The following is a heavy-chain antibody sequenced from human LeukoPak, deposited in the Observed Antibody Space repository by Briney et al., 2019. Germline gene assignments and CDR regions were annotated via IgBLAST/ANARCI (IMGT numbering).Heavy chain of an antibody. CDR1: SGSISSSSYY. CDR3: ARLYYDSSGYYQICYFDY. J-gene: IGHJ4*02. V-gene: IGHV4-39*01. Sequence: SETLSLTCTVSSGSISSSSYYWGWIRQPPGKGLEWNGSIYYSGSTYYNPSLKSRVTISVDTSKNQFSLNLSSVTAADTAVYYCARLYYDSSGYYQICYFDYWGQGTLVTVSS. CDR2: IYYSGST. D-gene: IGHD3-22*01.